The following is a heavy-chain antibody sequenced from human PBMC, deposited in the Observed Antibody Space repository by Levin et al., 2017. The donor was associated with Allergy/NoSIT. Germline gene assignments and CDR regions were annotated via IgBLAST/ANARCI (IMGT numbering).Heavy chain of an antibody. V-gene: IGHV3-72*01. J-gene: IGHJ4*02. D-gene: IGHD2-15*01. Sequence: PGESLKISCAASGFTFSDHYMDWVRQAPGKGLEWVGRIRDKVNSYTTEYAASVKGRFTISRDDSKNSLYLQMNSLKTEDTAVYYCARGYCRASACYSGDSWGQGTLVTVSS. CDR1: GFTFSDHY. CDR3: ARGYCRASACYSGDS. CDR2: IRDKVNSYTT.